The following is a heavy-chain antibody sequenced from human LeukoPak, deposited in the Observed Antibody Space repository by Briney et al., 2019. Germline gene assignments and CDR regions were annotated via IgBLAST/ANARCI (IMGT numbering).Heavy chain of an antibody. J-gene: IGHJ6*03. CDR3: AKSIVGASRYYYMDV. V-gene: IGHV3-23*01. D-gene: IGHD1-26*01. Sequence: GGSLRLSCAASGFIFSTYAMSCVRQAPGKGLEWVSSISGSGGTTYYADSVKGRFTISRDNSNNTLYLQMNSLRAEDTAIYYCAKSIVGASRYYYMDVWGKGTTVTVSS. CDR2: ISGSGGTT. CDR1: GFIFSTYA.